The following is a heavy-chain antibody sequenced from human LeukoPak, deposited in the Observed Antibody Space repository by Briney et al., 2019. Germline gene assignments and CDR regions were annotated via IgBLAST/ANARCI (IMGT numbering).Heavy chain of an antibody. CDR1: GFTFSHYW. V-gene: IGHV3-7*01. Sequence: GGSLRLSCAASGFTFSHYWMSWVRQAPGKGLERVASIKQDGSQKYYGDSVKGRFTISRDNAKNSLYLQMNSLRAEDTAFSYCAKDANSWSLDYWGQGTLVTVSS. J-gene: IGHJ4*02. D-gene: IGHD6-13*01. CDR2: IKQDGSQK. CDR3: AKDANSWSLDY.